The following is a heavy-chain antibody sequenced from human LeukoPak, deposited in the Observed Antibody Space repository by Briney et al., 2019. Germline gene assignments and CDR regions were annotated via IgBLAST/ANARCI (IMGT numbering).Heavy chain of an antibody. CDR3: AKTPYSSGSYYFDY. J-gene: IGHJ4*02. Sequence: GGSLRLSCAASGFTFSSYAMGWVRQAPGKGLEWVSAISGSGGSTYYADSVKGRFTISRDNSKNTLYLQMNSLRAEDTAVYYCAKTPYSSGSYYFDYRGQGTLVTVSS. V-gene: IGHV3-23*01. D-gene: IGHD6-19*01. CDR2: ISGSGGST. CDR1: GFTFSSYA.